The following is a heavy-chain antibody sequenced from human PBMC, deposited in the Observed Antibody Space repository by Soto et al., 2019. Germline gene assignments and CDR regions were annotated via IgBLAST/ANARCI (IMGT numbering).Heavy chain of an antibody. J-gene: IGHJ6*04. CDR2: IYPGDSDT. Sequence: SLKISCKGSGYSFTSYWIGWVRQMPGKGLEWMGIIYPGDSDTRYSPSFQGQVTISADKSISTPHLQGTSWRASNPPMYYLGRKFLCGDDCFWYYYSGWAVGAKGT. CDR1: GYSFTSYW. V-gene: IGHV5-51*01. D-gene: IGHD2-21*02. CDR3: GRKFLCGDDCFWYYYSGWAV.